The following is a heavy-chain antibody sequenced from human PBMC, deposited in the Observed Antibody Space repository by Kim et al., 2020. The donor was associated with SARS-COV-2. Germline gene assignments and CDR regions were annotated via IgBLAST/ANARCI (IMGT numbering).Heavy chain of an antibody. J-gene: IGHJ4*02. CDR2: ISYNGKDT. V-gene: IGHV3-30*18. Sequence: GGSLRLSCAASEFTFSTFAMHWVRQAPGKGLEWVAGISYNGKDTYYADSVKGRFTIFRVNSQNTLDLYMNSLRTEDTAKYYCAKDPGISGYYVPFDLWGQGTLLTVSS. CDR1: EFTFSTFA. D-gene: IGHD5-12*01. CDR3: AKDPGISGYYVPFDL.